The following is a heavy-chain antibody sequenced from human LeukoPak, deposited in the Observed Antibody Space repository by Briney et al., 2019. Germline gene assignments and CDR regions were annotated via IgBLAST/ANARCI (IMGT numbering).Heavy chain of an antibody. CDR2: INPNSGGT. CDR1: GYTFTGYY. Sequence: GASVKVSCKASGYTFTGYYMHWARQAPGQGLEWMGWINPNSGGTNYAQKFQGRVTMTRDTSISTAYMELSRLRSDDTAVYYCARDPSYCSSTSCYGRYFDYWGQGTLVTVSS. V-gene: IGHV1-2*02. CDR3: ARDPSYCSSTSCYGRYFDY. J-gene: IGHJ4*02. D-gene: IGHD2-2*01.